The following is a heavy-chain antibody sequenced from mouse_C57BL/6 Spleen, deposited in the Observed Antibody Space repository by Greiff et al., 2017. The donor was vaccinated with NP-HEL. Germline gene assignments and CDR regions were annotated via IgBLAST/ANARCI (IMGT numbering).Heavy chain of an antibody. J-gene: IGHJ1*03. D-gene: IGHD1-1*01. CDR3: ARGENYGSSYWYFDV. V-gene: IGHV1-61*01. CDR2: IYPSDSET. CDR1: GYTFTSYW. Sequence: QVQLKQPGAELVRPGSSVKLSCKASGYTFTSYWMDWVKQRPGQGLEWIGNIYPSDSETHYNQKFKDKATLTVDKSSSTAYMQLSSLTSEDSAVYYCARGENYGSSYWYFDVWGTGTTVTVSS.